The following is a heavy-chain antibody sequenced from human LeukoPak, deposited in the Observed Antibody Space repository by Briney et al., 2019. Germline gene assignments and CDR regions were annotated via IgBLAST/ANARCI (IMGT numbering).Heavy chain of an antibody. D-gene: IGHD3-16*01. CDR1: GFTFSSYS. V-gene: IGHV3-21*01. Sequence: GGSLRLSCAGSGFTFSSYSMNWVRQAPGKGLEWVSSISSSSSYIYYADSVKGRFTISRDNAKNSLYLQMNSLRAEDTAVYYCARAADYVWGSSDAFDIWRQGTMVTVSS. J-gene: IGHJ3*02. CDR3: ARAADYVWGSSDAFDI. CDR2: ISSSSSYI.